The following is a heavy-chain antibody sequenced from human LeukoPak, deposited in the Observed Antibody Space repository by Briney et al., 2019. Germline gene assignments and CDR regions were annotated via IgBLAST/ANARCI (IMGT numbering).Heavy chain of an antibody. Sequence: SETLSLTCAIYGGSFSGYYWSWIRQPPGKGLEWIGSIYYSGSTYYNPSLKSRVTISVDTSKNQFSLKLRSVTAADTAVYHCARHFGTWGQGTLVTVSS. V-gene: IGHV4-34*01. CDR2: IYYSGST. J-gene: IGHJ4*02. CDR3: ARHFGT. D-gene: IGHD3/OR15-3a*01. CDR1: GGSFSGYY.